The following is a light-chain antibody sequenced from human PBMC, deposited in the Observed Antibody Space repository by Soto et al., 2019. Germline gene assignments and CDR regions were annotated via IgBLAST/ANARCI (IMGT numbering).Light chain of an antibody. J-gene: IGLJ2*01. CDR3: SSYTSSSTLV. CDR2: DVS. CDR1: SSDVGGYNY. V-gene: IGLV2-14*01. Sequence: QSALTQPASVSGSPGQSITISCTGTSSDVGGYNYVSWYQQHPGKAPKLMIYDVSNRPSGVSNRFSGSKSGNTASLTISGLQGEEEADYYCSSYTSSSTLVFRGGTKLTVL.